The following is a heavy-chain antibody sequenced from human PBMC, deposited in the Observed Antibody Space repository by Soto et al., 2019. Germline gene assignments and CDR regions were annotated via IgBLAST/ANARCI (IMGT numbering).Heavy chain of an antibody. CDR1: GFTFSSYA. CDR3: ARYGDHVQWFDP. CDR2: ISGSGGST. V-gene: IGHV3-23*01. J-gene: IGHJ5*02. Sequence: EVQLLESGGGLVQPGGSLRLSCAASGFTFSSYAMSWVRQAPGKGLEWVSAISGSGGSTYYADSVKGRFTISRDNSKNTLYLQMNSLRAEDTAVYYCARYGDHVQWFDPWGQGTLVTVSS. D-gene: IGHD4-17*01.